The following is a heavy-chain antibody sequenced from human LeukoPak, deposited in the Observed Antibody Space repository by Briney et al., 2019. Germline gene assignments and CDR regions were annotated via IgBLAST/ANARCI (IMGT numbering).Heavy chain of an antibody. V-gene: IGHV3-11*04. Sequence: PGGSLRLSCEASCITISHYYMRWIRQAPGKGLQWLAYISDGGTTIFYADSGEGRFTISRDNAKNSVYLQLNSLTAEDTAVYYCARVRKVGATGALDIWGQGTPVAVSS. CDR3: ARVRKVGATGALDI. CDR2: ISDGGTTI. J-gene: IGHJ3*02. CDR1: CITISHYY. D-gene: IGHD1-26*01.